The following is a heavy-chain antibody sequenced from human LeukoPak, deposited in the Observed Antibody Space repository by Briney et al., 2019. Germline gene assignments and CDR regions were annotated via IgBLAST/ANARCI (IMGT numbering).Heavy chain of an antibody. CDR3: ARVTGTTPFDS. CDR2: IYYSGNT. J-gene: IGHJ4*02. D-gene: IGHD1-1*01. V-gene: IGHV4-30-4*01. CDR1: GGSISSGDYY. Sequence: SQTLSLTCTVSGGSISSGDYYWSWIRQPPGKGLEWIGYIYYSGNTYYNPSLKSRVTISVDTSKNQFSLKLSSVTAADTAVYFCARVTGTTPFDSWGQGTLVTVSS.